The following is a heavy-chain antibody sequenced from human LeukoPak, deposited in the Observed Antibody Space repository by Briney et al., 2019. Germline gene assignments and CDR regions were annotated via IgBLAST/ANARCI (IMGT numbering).Heavy chain of an antibody. CDR2: ISSNGGST. CDR3: VKGAVVVVAAAFEY. V-gene: IGHV3-64D*06. J-gene: IGHJ4*02. CDR1: GFTFSSYA. Sequence: GGSLRLSCSASGFTFSSYAMHWVRQAPGKGLEYVSAISSNGGSTYYADSVKGRFTISRDNSKNTLYLQMSSLRAEDTAVYYCVKGAVVVVAAAFEYWGQGTLVIVSS. D-gene: IGHD2-15*01.